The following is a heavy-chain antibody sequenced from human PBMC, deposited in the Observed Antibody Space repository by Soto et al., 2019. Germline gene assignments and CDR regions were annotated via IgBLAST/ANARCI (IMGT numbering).Heavy chain of an antibody. CDR3: ARAGWYGSSRWLDP. V-gene: IGHV4-34*01. Sequence: PSETLSLTCAVYGGSFSGYYWSWIRQPPGKGLEWIGEINHSGSTNYNPSLKSRVTISVDTSKNQFSLKLSSVTAADTAVYYCARAGWYGSSRWLDPWGQGTLVTVSS. D-gene: IGHD3-10*01. CDR2: INHSGST. J-gene: IGHJ5*02. CDR1: GGSFSGYY.